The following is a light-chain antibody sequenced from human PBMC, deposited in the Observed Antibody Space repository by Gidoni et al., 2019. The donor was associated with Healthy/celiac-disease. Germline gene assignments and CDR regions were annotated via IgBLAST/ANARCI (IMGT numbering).Light chain of an antibody. CDR3: QQSYSTPPLYT. V-gene: IGKV1-39*01. CDR1: QSMSSN. J-gene: IGKJ2*01. Sequence: DIQMTTSPSSLSASVGDRVTITCRASQSMSSNLNWYQQKPGKAPKLLIYAASSLQSGVPSRFSGSGSVTDFTLTISSLQPEDFATYSCQQSYSTPPLYTFGQGTKLEIK. CDR2: AAS.